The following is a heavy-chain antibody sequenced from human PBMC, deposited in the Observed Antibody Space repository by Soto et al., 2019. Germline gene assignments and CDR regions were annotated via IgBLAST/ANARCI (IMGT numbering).Heavy chain of an antibody. CDR3: ARDRAGAGNVRYFQH. J-gene: IGHJ1*01. CDR2: ISYHGSNK. V-gene: IGHV3-30-3*01. Sequence: QVQLVESGGGVVQPGRSLRLSCVASGFTFSSYTMHWVRQAPGKGLEWVAVISYHGSNKYYADSVKGRFTISRDNSKNTLYLQMNSLRPEDTAVYYCARDRAGAGNVRYFQHWGQGTLVTVSS. D-gene: IGHD6-19*01. CDR1: GFTFSSYT.